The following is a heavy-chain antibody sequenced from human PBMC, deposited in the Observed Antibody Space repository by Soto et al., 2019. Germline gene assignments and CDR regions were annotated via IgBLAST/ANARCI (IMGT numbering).Heavy chain of an antibody. V-gene: IGHV3-30*03. J-gene: IGHJ4*02. CDR2: VSRDGTNK. CDR1: GFTFSNAW. Sequence: GGSLRLSCAASGFTFSNAWMSWVRQAPGKGLEWVAVVSRDGTNKYYVDSVKGRFTISRDNSRNTLYLQMNSLRHEDAAVYYCARSRSGAVADSFDFWGQGTLVTVSS. D-gene: IGHD3-10*01. CDR3: ARSRSGAVADSFDF.